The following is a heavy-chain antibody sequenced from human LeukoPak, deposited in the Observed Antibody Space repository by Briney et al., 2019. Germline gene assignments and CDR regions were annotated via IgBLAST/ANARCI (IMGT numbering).Heavy chain of an antibody. CDR1: GGTFSGYA. CDR3: ARGKRPVGATPEYYFDY. D-gene: IGHD1-26*01. J-gene: IGHJ4*02. CDR2: IIPIFGTA. V-gene: IGHV1-69*05. Sequence: SVKVSCKASGGTFSGYAISWVRQAPGQGLEWMGRIIPIFGTASYAQKFQGRVTITTDESTSTAYMELSSLRSEDTAVYYCARGKRPVGATPEYYFDYWGQGTLVTVSS.